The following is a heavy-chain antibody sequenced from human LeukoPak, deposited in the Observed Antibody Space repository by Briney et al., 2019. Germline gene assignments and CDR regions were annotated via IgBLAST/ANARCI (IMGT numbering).Heavy chain of an antibody. CDR2: INTDGSST. CDR1: GFTFSNFW. V-gene: IGHV3-74*03. J-gene: IGHJ4*02. Sequence: GGSLRLSCVASGFTFSNFWMHWVRQVPGKGLVWVSRINTDGSSTTYADAVKGRFTISRDNSKNTLYLQMNSLRAEDTAVYYCAGDEASGQWLVPYFDYWGQGTLVTVSS. D-gene: IGHD6-19*01. CDR3: AGDEASGQWLVPYFDY.